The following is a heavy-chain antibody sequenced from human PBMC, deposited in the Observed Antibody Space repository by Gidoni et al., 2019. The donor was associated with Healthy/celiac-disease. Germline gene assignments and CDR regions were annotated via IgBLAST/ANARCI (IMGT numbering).Heavy chain of an antibody. CDR1: GYTFTSYG. CDR2: ISAYNGNT. Sequence: QVQLVQSGAEVKKPGASVKVSCKASGYTFTSYGISWVRQAPGQGLEWMGWISAYNGNTNYAQKLQGRVTMTTDTSTSTAYMELRSLRSDDTAVYYCARDLITMIVVAYSSVDGMDVWGQGTTVTVSS. CDR3: ARDLITMIVVAYSSVDGMDV. D-gene: IGHD3-22*01. V-gene: IGHV1-18*01. J-gene: IGHJ6*02.